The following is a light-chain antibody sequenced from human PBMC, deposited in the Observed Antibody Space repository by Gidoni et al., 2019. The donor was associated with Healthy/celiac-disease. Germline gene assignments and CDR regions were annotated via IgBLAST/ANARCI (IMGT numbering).Light chain of an antibody. J-gene: IGLJ3*02. CDR2: DVT. CDR3: CSYAGSYTWV. Sequence: QSALPQPRPVSGSPGQSITIASTGTSSDVGGYNYVSWFQQHPGKAPKPLIYDVTKRPSGVPDRFSGSKSGNTASLTISGLQAEDEADYCCCSYAGSYTWVFGGGTKLTVL. V-gene: IGLV2-11*01. CDR1: SSDVGGYNY.